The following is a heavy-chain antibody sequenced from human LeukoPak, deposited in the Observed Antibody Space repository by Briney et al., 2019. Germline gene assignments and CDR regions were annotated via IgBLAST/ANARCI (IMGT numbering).Heavy chain of an antibody. Sequence: GGSLRLSCAASGLTFSGYDMHWVRQAPGKGPEWVAVMSYGGQNERYADSVKGRFTVSRGNPKNTLYLQMNSLRAEDTAVYYCARDQEWLVRGYYYGMDVWGQGTTVTVSS. CDR1: GLTFSGYD. CDR3: ARDQEWLVRGYYYGMDV. D-gene: IGHD6-19*01. V-gene: IGHV3-30*03. J-gene: IGHJ6*02. CDR2: MSYGGQNE.